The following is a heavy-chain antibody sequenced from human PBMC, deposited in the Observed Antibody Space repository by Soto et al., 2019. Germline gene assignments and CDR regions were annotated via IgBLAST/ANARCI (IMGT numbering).Heavy chain of an antibody. J-gene: IGHJ4*02. CDR2: IYHSGST. V-gene: IGHV4-4*02. D-gene: IGHD3-10*01. Sequence: QVQLQESGPGLVKPSGTLSLTCAVSGGSISSSNWWSWVRQPPGKGLEWIGEIYHSGSTNYNPSLKSRVTISVDKSKNQFALKLSSVTAAETAVYYCARDGSGNYGSGSYSYWGQGTLVTVSS. CDR1: GGSISSSNW. CDR3: ARDGSGNYGSGSYSY.